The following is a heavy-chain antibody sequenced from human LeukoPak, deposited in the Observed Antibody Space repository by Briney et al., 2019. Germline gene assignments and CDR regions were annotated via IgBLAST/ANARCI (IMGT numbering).Heavy chain of an antibody. CDR3: ARRQTAGYGGYDAFDI. V-gene: IGHV3-7*01. CDR2: IKQDGSEK. CDR1: GFTFSSYW. D-gene: IGHD4-23*01. Sequence: GGSLRLSCAASGFTFSSYWMSWVRQAPGKGLEWVANIKQDGSEKYYVDSVKGRFTISRDNAKNSLYVQMNSLRAEDTAVYYCARRQTAGYGGYDAFDIWGQGTMVTVSS. J-gene: IGHJ3*02.